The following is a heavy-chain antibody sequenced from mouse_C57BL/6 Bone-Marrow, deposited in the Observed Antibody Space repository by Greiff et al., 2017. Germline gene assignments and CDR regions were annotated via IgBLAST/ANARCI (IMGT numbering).Heavy chain of an antibody. CDR1: GYTFTSYW. Sequence: QVQLQQPGAELVMPGASVKLSCKASGYTFTSYWMHWVKQRPGKGLEWIGEIDPSDSYTNSNQKFTGKSTLTVDQSSSTAYMQLNSLTSEDSAVYYCARDIYYYGSSYAMDYWGQGTSVTVSS. V-gene: IGHV1-69*01. CDR2: IDPSDSYT. CDR3: ARDIYYYGSSYAMDY. D-gene: IGHD1-1*01. J-gene: IGHJ4*01.